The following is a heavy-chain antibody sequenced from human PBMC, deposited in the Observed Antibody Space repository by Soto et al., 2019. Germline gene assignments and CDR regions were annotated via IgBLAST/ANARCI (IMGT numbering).Heavy chain of an antibody. V-gene: IGHV4-59*01. CDR3: CGTLGGPFPSYGMDV. D-gene: IGHD1-1*01. Sequence: SETLSLTCTVSGGSISTYYWSWIRQPPGKGLEWIGYIYYSGSTSYNPSLKSRVTISVDTSKNQFSLKLRSVTAADTATYYCCGTLGGPFPSYGMDVWGHGTTVTVSS. CDR2: IYYSGST. CDR1: GGSISTYY. J-gene: IGHJ6*02.